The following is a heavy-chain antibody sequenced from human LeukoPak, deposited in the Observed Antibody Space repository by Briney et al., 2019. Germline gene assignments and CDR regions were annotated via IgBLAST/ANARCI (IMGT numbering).Heavy chain of an antibody. CDR2: ISTSSSAI. Sequence: GGSLRLCCAASGFIFSSYSMNWVRQAPGKGLEWVSSISTSSSAIYYADSVKGRFTISRDNAKNSLFLQMDSLRAEDTAVYYCARAYCSSTSCFEWGQGTLVTVSS. CDR1: GFIFSSYS. V-gene: IGHV3-48*01. D-gene: IGHD2-2*01. CDR3: ARAYCSSTSCFE. J-gene: IGHJ4*02.